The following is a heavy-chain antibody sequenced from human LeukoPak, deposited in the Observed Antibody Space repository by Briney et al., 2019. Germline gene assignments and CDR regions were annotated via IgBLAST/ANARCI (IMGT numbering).Heavy chain of an antibody. CDR2: ISPYNGNT. CDR1: GYTFTSYG. CDR3: ARETVMGTSYI. V-gene: IGHV1-18*01. Sequence: GASVKVSCKASGYTFTSYGISWVRQAPGQGLEWMGWISPYNGNTDYAHKFQGRVTLTRDTHTSTAYMEVRSLRSDDTAIYYCARETVMGTSYIWGQGTMVTVSS. J-gene: IGHJ3*02. D-gene: IGHD1-7*01.